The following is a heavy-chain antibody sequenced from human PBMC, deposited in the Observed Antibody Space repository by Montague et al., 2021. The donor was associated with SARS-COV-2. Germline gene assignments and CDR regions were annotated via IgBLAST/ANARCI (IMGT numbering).Heavy chain of an antibody. Sequence: SETLSLTCAVYGGSFNDYYWTWIRQPPGKGLEWIGEVNHSGSSNYNPSLKSRVTISGDKSKNQISLKLTSVTAADTATYYCARGPVTVFAVLIALPAARAIDVWAKGTTFPVSS. CDR3: ARGPVTVFAVLIALPAARAIDV. D-gene: IGHD3-3*01. V-gene: IGHV4-34*01. CDR1: GGSFNDYY. J-gene: IGHJ3*01. CDR2: VNHSGSS.